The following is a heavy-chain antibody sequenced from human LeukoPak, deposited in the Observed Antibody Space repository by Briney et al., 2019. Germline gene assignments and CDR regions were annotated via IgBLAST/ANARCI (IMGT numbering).Heavy chain of an antibody. J-gene: IGHJ4*02. CDR1: GGSISSYY. CDR3: ARPMRPWPYYFDY. Sequence: PSETLSLTCTVSGGSISSYYWSWIRQPPGKGLEWIGYIYYSGSTNYNPSLKSRVTISVDTSKNQFSLKLSSVTAADTAVYYCARPMRPWPYYFDYWGQGTLVTVSS. V-gene: IGHV4-59*01. CDR2: IYYSGST.